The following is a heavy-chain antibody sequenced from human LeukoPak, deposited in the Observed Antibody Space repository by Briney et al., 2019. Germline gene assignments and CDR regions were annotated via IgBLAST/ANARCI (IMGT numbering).Heavy chain of an antibody. CDR3: VREGPLTVQVPTAIRGYYYGLDV. J-gene: IGHJ6*02. CDR1: GASITSGSFY. V-gene: IGHV4-61*02. CDR2: VYSSGRT. Sequence: PSETLSLTCSVSGASITSGSFYWSRLRQSAGKGLEWIGRVYSSGRTNYNPSLESRVTMSVDTSKNQISLKPASVTAADTAVYYCVREGPLTVQVPTAIRGYYYGLDVWGQGTTVTV. D-gene: IGHD2-2*02.